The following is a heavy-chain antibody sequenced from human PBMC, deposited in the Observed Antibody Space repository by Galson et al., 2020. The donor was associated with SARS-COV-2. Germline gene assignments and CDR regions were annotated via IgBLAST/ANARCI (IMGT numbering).Heavy chain of an antibody. CDR3: ARAFS. V-gene: IGHV3-7*01. CDR2: IKQDGSDK. CDR1: GFTFNSQW. J-gene: IGHJ4*02. Sequence: QLGESLKISCAASGFTFNSQWMSWVRQAPERGPERVASIKQDGSDKYYVDSVKGRFTISRDNAKNSLYLQMNSLRAEETAVYYCARAFSWGQGILVTVSS.